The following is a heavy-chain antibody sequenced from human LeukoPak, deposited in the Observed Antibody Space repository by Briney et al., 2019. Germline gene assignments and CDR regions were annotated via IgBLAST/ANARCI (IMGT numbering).Heavy chain of an antibody. J-gene: IGHJ4*02. V-gene: IGHV1-46*01. D-gene: IGHD6-19*01. CDR2: INPSSGST. CDR1: GYSFTSYY. CDR3: ARGEQWLTLSPLRD. Sequence: GASVKVSCKASGYSFTSYYLHWVRQAPGQGLEWMGIINPSSGSTNYAQKFQGRVTMTKDTSTSTVYMELSSLRSEDTAVYYCARGEQWLTLSPLRDWGQGTLVSVSS.